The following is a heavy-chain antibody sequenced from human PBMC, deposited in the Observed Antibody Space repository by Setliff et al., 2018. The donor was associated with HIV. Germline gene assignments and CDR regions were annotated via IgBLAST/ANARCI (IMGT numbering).Heavy chain of an antibody. V-gene: IGHV3-15*01. CDR3: ILLGMHGALNI. D-gene: IGHD7-27*01. CDR1: GFNFKNAW. CDR2: IKSRVDGETT. J-gene: IGHJ3*02. Sequence: PGGSLRLSCAGSGFNFKNAWMSWVRQAPGKGLEWVGRIKSRVDGETTAYAAPLKGRFTISRDDSKNALYLQMDSLSTKDTAVYYCILLGMHGALNIWGQGTMVTVSS.